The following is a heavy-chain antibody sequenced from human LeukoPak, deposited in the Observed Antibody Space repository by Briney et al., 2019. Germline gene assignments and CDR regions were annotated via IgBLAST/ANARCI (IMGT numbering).Heavy chain of an antibody. D-gene: IGHD1-26*01. CDR1: GGSISSSSYY. V-gene: IGHV4-39*01. CDR3: ARHGDESGSYYFDY. Sequence: SETLSLTCTVSGGSISSSSYYWGWIRQPPGKGLEWIGSIYYSGSTYYNPSLKSRVTISVDTSKNQFSLKLSSVTAADTAVYYCARHGDESGSYYFDYWGQGTLATVSS. CDR2: IYYSGST. J-gene: IGHJ4*02.